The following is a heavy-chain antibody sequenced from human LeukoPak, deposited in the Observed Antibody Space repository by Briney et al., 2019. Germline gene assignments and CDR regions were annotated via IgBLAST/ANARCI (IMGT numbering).Heavy chain of an antibody. J-gene: IGHJ4*02. D-gene: IGHD7-27*01. CDR3: ARHWSNWGPPFDN. CDR2: IDSSGNT. Sequence: PSETLSLTCTVSGGSISRYYWSWIRQPPGKGLEWIGYIDSSGNTDYNPSLKSPVTISVDMSKNQFFLKVTSVTAADTAVYYCARHWSNWGPPFDNWGQGTLVTVSS. CDR1: GGSISRYY. V-gene: IGHV4-4*09.